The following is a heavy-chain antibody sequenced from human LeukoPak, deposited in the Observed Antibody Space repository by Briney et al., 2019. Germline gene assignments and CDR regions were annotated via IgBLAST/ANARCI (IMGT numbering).Heavy chain of an antibody. CDR2: IIDTGST. CDR1: GESFSGYY. Sequence: PSETLSLTCVVYGESFSGYYWTWIRQPPGKGLEWIGEIIDTGSTKYNSSLKSRVTISVDTSKNEFSLNLTSATAADTAIYYCARGLASGYPPIPFDYWGQGTLVTVSS. V-gene: IGHV4-34*12. CDR3: ARGLASGYPPIPFDY. J-gene: IGHJ4*02. D-gene: IGHD3-3*01.